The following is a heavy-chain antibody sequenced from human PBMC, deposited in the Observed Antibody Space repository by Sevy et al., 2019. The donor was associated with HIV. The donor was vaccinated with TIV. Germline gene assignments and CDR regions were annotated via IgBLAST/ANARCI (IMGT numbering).Heavy chain of an antibody. J-gene: IGHJ6*02. CDR3: AKGADTAMVIINYYYYYGMDV. V-gene: IGHV3-23*01. CDR1: GFTFSSYA. Sequence: GGSLRLSCAASGFTFSSYAMSWVRQAPGKGLEWVSAISGSGGSTDYADSVKGRFTISRDNSKNTLYLQMNSLRAEDTAVYYCAKGADTAMVIINYYYYYGMDVWGQGTTVTVSS. CDR2: ISGSGGST. D-gene: IGHD5-18*01.